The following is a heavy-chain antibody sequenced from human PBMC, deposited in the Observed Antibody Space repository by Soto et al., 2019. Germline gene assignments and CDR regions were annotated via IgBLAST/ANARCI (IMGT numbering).Heavy chain of an antibody. J-gene: IGHJ5*02. D-gene: IGHD3-10*01. CDR3: ARVGYYGSGSPPSP. Sequence: SVKVSCKASGGTFISYAISWVRQAPGQGLEWMGGIIPIFGTANYAQKFQGRVTITADESTSTAYMELSSLRSEDTAVYYCARVGYYGSGSPPSPWGQGTLVTVSS. V-gene: IGHV1-69*13. CDR2: IIPIFGTA. CDR1: GGTFISYA.